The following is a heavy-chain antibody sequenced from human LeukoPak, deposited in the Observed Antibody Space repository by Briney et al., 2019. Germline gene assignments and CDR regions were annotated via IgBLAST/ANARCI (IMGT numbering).Heavy chain of an antibody. CDR3: GKTDIYFNPIDY. CDR1: GVTISSSEW. CDR2: IHRDGRT. Sequence: SETLSLTCAVSGVTISSSEWWIWVRQPPGQGLEWIGEIHRDGRTRYNPSLKSRVTMSMDYSKNQFSLSVTSVTAADTAIYYCGKTDIYFNPIDYWGPGSLVTVSS. D-gene: IGHD3-9*01. J-gene: IGHJ4*02. V-gene: IGHV4-4*02.